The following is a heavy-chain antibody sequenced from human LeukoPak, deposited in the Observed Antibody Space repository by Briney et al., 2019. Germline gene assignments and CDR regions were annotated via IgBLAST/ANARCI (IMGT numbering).Heavy chain of an antibody. J-gene: IGHJ4*02. Sequence: GGSLRLSCAASGFTFSSYEMNWVRQAPGKGLEWVSYISSSGSTIYYADSVKGRFTISRDNAKNSLYLQMNSLRAEDTAVYYCARDGYYDFWSGYYQRGYFDYWGQGTPVTVSS. CDR1: GFTFSSYE. CDR2: ISSSGSTI. D-gene: IGHD3-3*01. CDR3: ARDGYYDFWSGYYQRGYFDY. V-gene: IGHV3-48*03.